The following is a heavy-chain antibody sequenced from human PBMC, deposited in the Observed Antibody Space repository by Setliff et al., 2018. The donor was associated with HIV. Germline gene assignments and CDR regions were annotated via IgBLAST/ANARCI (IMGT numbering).Heavy chain of an antibody. V-gene: IGHV1-2*06. J-gene: IGHJ3*02. D-gene: IGHD3-3*01. CDR1: GYSFTAYQ. Sequence: ASVKVSCKTFGYSFTAYQMHWLRQAPGQGLEWMGRINRDNGGIDYAQKFQGRVTVTRDTSINTAYMELSRLRSDDSAVYYCARLPFITIFGVLNGDDGFDIWGQGTMVTVSS. CDR3: ARLPFITIFGVLNGDDGFDI. CDR2: INRDNGGI.